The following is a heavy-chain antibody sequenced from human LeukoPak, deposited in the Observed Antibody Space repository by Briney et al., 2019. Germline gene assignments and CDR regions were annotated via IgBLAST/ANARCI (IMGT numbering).Heavy chain of an antibody. CDR1: GFTFSSYS. V-gene: IGHV3-21*01. Sequence: GGSLRLSCAASGFTFSSYSMNWVRQAPGKGLEWVSSISSSSSYIYYADSVKGRFTISRDNSKNTLYLQMNSLRAEDTAVYYCANGADFWGSYRQFDYWGQGTLVTVSS. CDR2: ISSSSSYI. D-gene: IGHD3-16*02. CDR3: ANGADFWGSYRQFDY. J-gene: IGHJ4*02.